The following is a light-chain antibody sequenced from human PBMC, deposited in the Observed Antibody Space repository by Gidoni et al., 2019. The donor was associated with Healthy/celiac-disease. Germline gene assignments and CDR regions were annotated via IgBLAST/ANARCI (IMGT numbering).Light chain of an antibody. CDR3: QQYGSSPPMCS. CDR2: GAS. V-gene: IGKV3-20*01. J-gene: IGKJ2*04. CDR1: LRVSSSY. Sequence: EIVLTQSPGTLSLSPGERATLSCRASLRVSSSYLAWYQQKPGQAPRLLIYGASSRATGIPDRFSGSGSGTDFTLTISRLEPEDFAVYYCQQYGSSPPMCSFGQGTKLEIK.